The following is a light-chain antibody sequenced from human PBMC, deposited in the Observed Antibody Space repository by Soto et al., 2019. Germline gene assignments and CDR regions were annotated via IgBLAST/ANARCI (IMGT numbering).Light chain of an antibody. CDR3: QQYGNSPPWT. Sequence: DIVLTQSPGTLSLSPGERATLSCRASQSVSSDYFAWYQQKPGQAPRLLIYDASTRAAGIPDRFTGSGSGTDFTLTISRLEPEDLAVYYCQQYGNSPPWTFGQGTKVEIK. CDR1: QSVSSDY. J-gene: IGKJ1*01. CDR2: DAS. V-gene: IGKV3-20*01.